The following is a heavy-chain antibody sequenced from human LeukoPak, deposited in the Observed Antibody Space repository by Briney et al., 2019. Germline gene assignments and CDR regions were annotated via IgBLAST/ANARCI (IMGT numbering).Heavy chain of an antibody. CDR2: INHSGST. J-gene: IGHJ4*02. V-gene: IGHV4-34*01. CDR3: ARGGIVVVPAAQYYFDY. Sequence: SETLSLTCAVYGGSFSGYYWSWIRQPPGKGLEWIGEINHSGSTNYNPSLKSRVTISVDTSKNQFSLKLSSVTAADTAVYYCARGGIVVVPAAQYYFDYWGQGTLVTVSS. D-gene: IGHD2-2*01. CDR1: GGSFSGYY.